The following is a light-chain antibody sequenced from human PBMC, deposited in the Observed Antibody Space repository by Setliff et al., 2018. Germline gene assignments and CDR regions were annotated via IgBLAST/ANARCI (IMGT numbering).Light chain of an antibody. CDR1: SSDVGSYDL. J-gene: IGLJ1*01. CDR2: GVS. Sequence: QSALAQPASVSGSPGQSITISCSGTSSDVGSYDLVSWYQQHPGKAPKLIIYGVSDRPSGVSSRFSGSKSGNTAYLTISGLQTEDEAVYYCNAYASDTTYVFGSGTKVTV. CDR3: NAYASDTTYV. V-gene: IGLV2-14*03.